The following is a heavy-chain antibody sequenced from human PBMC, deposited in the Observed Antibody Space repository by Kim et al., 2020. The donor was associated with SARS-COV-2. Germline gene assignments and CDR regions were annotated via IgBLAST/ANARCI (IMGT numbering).Heavy chain of an antibody. Sequence: ASVKVSCKASGYTFNSYAMNWVRQAPGQGLEWMGWINTKTGNPTYAQGFTGHFVFSLDTSVSTAYLEITNLKAEDTAVYYCATRLGVALDYWGQGTLVTV. CDR3: ATRLGVALDY. CDR2: INTKTGNP. V-gene: IGHV7-4-1*02. CDR1: GYTFNSYA. J-gene: IGHJ4*02. D-gene: IGHD3-3*01.